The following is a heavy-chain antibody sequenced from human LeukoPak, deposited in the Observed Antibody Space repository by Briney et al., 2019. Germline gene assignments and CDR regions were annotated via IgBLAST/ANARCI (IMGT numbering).Heavy chain of an antibody. CDR2: ISYDGSNK. CDR1: GFTFSSYA. Sequence: GGSLRLSCAASGFTFSSYAMHWVRQAPGKGLEWVAVISYDGSNKYYADSVKGRFTISRDNSKNTLYLQMNSLRAEDTAVYYCARADSSGWYEILDYWGQGTLVTVSS. CDR3: ARADSSGWYEILDY. V-gene: IGHV3-30*04. D-gene: IGHD6-19*01. J-gene: IGHJ4*02.